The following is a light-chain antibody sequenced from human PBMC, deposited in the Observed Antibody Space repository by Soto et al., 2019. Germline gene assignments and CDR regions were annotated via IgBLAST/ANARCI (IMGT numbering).Light chain of an antibody. Sequence: QSALTQPASVSGSPGQSITISCTGTSSDVGGYNYVSWYQQHPGKAPKLMIYDVSNRPSGVPNRFSGSKSGNTASLTISGLQAEDEADYYCSSYPSTSTVVFGGGTKVTVL. V-gene: IGLV2-14*03. CDR2: DVS. CDR1: SSDVGGYNY. J-gene: IGLJ2*01. CDR3: SSYPSTSTVV.